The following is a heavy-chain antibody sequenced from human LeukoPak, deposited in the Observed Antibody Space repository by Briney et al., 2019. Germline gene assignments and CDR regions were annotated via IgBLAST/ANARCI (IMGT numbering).Heavy chain of an antibody. V-gene: IGHV4-30-2*01. CDR3: ARALYCSGGSCYSSQNNWFDP. J-gene: IGHJ5*02. D-gene: IGHD2-15*01. Sequence: SETLSLTCAVSGGSISSGGYSWSWIRQPPGKGLEWIGYIYHSGSTYYNPSLKSRVTISVDRSKNQFSLKLSSVTAADTAVYYCARALYCSGGSCYSSQNNWFDPWGQGTLVTVSS. CDR1: GGSISSGGYS. CDR2: IYHSGST.